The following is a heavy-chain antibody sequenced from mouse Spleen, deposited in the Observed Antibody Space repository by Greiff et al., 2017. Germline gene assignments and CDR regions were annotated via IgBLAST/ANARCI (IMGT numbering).Heavy chain of an antibody. CDR2: ISYSGST. D-gene: IGHD1-1*01. J-gene: IGHJ2*01. CDR1: GYSITSDYA. V-gene: IGHV3-2*02. Sequence: EVQRVESGPGLVKPSQSLSLTCTVTGYSITSDYAWNWIRQFPGNKLEWMGYISYSGSTSYNPSLKSRISITRDTSKNQLFLQLNSVTTEDTATYYCATAYYGSSPVPFDYWGQGTTLTVSS. CDR3: ATAYYGSSPVPFDY.